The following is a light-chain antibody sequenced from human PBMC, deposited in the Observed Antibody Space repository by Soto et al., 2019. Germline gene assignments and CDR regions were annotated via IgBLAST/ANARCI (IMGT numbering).Light chain of an antibody. CDR3: SSYTSSSTLV. CDR2: EVS. CDR1: TSDIGGYNY. V-gene: IGLV2-14*01. Sequence: QSALTQPASVSESPGQSITISCTGTTSDIGGYNYVSWYQQHPGKAPKLMIYEVSNRPSGVSDRFSGSKSGKKASLTISGLQADDEADYYCSSYTSSSTLVFGGGTKLTVL. J-gene: IGLJ2*01.